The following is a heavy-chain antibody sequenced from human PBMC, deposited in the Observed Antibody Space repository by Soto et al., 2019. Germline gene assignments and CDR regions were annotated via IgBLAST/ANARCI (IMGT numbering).Heavy chain of an antibody. J-gene: IGHJ1*01. CDR1: GFTFSGFA. CDR3: ARLGYSDFWSGLEI. V-gene: IGHV3-23*01. CDR2: ISGNAYGI. Sequence: EVQLLESGGGLVQPGGSLRLSCAASGFTFSGFAMTWVRQAPGKGLEWVSSISGNAYGIYYADSVKGRFTISRDNSKNPLYLQMSSLRAEDTSIYYCARLGYSDFWSGLEIWGQGSLVTVSS. D-gene: IGHD3-3*01.